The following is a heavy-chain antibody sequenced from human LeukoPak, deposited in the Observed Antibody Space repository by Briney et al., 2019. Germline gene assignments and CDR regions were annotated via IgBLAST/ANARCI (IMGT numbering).Heavy chain of an antibody. CDR1: GYTFTSYD. J-gene: IGHJ6*02. D-gene: IGHD3-16*01. CDR3: AIPYDKPFYYYYGMDI. Sequence: ASVKVSCKASGYTFTSYDINWVRQATGQGLEWMGWMNPNSGNTGYAQKFQGRVTMTRNTSISTAYMELSSLRSEDAAVYYCAIPYDKPFYYYYGMDIWGQGTTVTVSS. CDR2: MNPNSGNT. V-gene: IGHV1-8*01.